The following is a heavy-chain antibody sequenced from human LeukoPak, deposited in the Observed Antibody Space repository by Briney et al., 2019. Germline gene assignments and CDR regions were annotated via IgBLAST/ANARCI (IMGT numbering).Heavy chain of an antibody. J-gene: IGHJ4*02. D-gene: IGHD1-1*01. Sequence: ASVKVSCKASGYTCTSHNVLWVRQAPGHGLEWMGIIKPSDGSTSYTQKFQGRVTMTSDTSTTTVYMELSGLGSEDTAVYYCARDGNNWAFYFWGQGTLVTVSS. CDR1: GYTCTSHN. CDR2: IKPSDGST. CDR3: ARDGNNWAFYF. V-gene: IGHV1-46*01.